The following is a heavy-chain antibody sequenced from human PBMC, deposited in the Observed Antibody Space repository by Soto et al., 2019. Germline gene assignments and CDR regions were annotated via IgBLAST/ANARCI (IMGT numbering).Heavy chain of an antibody. CDR2: ISYDGSNK. CDR3: AKARSATPRIAARADYYYYGMDV. V-gene: IGHV3-30*18. Sequence: QVQLVESGGGVVQPGRSLRLSCAASGFTFSSYGMHWVRQAPGKGLEWVAVISYDGSNKYYADSVKGRFTISRDNSKNTLYLQMNSLRAEDTAVYYCAKARSATPRIAARADYYYYGMDVWGQGTTVTVSS. CDR1: GFTFSSYG. D-gene: IGHD6-6*01. J-gene: IGHJ6*02.